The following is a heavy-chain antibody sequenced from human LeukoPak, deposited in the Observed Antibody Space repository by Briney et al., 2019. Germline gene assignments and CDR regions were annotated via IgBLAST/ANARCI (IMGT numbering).Heavy chain of an antibody. CDR2: ISSSSSYI. D-gene: IGHD3-10*01. V-gene: IGHV3-21*01. J-gene: IGHJ4*02. Sequence: GGSLRLSCAASGFTFSSYSMNWVRQAPGKGLEWVSSISSSSSYIYYADSVKGRFTISRDNAKNSLYLQMNSLRAEDTAVYYCASGLRITMVRGVEWGQGTLVTVSS. CDR3: ASGLRITMVRGVE. CDR1: GFTFSSYS.